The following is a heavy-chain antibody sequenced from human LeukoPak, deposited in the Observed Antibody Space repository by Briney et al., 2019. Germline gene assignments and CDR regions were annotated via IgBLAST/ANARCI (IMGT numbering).Heavy chain of an antibody. J-gene: IGHJ4*02. CDR1: GYTFNRYG. CDR3: ARDYGYGVTVMISDDY. D-gene: IGHD5-12*01. Sequence: ASVKVSCKASGYTFNRYGITWVRQAPGQGLEWMGWISGYNGNTNYAQKLQGRVTMTTDTSTSTAYMELWSLRSDDTAMYYCARDYGYGVTVMISDDYWGQGTLVTVSS. V-gene: IGHV1-18*01. CDR2: ISGYNGNT.